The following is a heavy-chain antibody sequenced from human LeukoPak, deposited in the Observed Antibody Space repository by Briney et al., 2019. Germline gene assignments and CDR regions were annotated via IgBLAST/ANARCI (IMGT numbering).Heavy chain of an antibody. CDR2: IYYSGST. CDR1: GGSISSYY. CDR3: ARDAPTKSYDFWGGYYAFDI. J-gene: IGHJ3*02. Sequence: PSETLSLTCTVSGGSISSYYWSWIRQPPGKGLEWIGYIYYSGSTNYNPSLKSRVTISVDTSKNQFSLKLSSVTAADTAVYYCARDAPTKSYDFWGGYYAFDIWGQGTMVTVSS. V-gene: IGHV4-59*01. D-gene: IGHD3-3*01.